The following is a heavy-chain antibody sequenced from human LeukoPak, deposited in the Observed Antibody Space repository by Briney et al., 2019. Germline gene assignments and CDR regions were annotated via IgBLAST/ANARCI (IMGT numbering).Heavy chain of an antibody. J-gene: IGHJ4*02. V-gene: IGHV4-59*08. CDR3: ARHYYDRSDSYSFDY. CDR2: IFSSGST. D-gene: IGHD3-22*01. Sequence: KPSETLSLTCTVSGGSISGYYWSWIRQPPGKGLEWIGYIFSSGSTNYNLSLKSRVTISEDTSVNQFSLKLSSVTAADTAVYYCARHYYDRSDSYSFDYWGQGTLVTVSS. CDR1: GGSISGYY.